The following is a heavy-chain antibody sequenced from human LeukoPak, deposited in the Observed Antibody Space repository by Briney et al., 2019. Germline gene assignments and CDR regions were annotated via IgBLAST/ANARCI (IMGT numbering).Heavy chain of an antibody. CDR3: AGLVGRYSSGLFYYYFDY. D-gene: IGHD3-22*01. J-gene: IGHJ4*02. CDR1: GGSFSGYY. V-gene: IGHV4-34*01. Sequence: SETLSLTCAVYGGSFSGYYWSWIRQPPGKGLEWIGEINHSGSTNYNPSLKSRVTISVDTSKNQFFLNLSSVTAADTAVYYCAGLVGRYSSGLFYYYFDYWGQGTLVTVSS. CDR2: INHSGST.